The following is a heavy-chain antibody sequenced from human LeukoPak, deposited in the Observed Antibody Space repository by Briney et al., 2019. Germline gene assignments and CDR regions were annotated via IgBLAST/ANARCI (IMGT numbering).Heavy chain of an antibody. CDR1: GYSFTSYW. J-gene: IGHJ2*01. CDR3: ARRFYGGNSDWNFDL. CDR2: IYPGDSDT. V-gene: IGHV5-51*01. Sequence: KSGESLKISCKGSGYSFTSYWIGWVRQMPGKGLEWMGIIYPGDSDTRYSPSFQGQVTISADKSISTAYLQWSSLKASDTAMYYCARRFYGGNSDWNFDLWGRGTLVTVSS. D-gene: IGHD4-23*01.